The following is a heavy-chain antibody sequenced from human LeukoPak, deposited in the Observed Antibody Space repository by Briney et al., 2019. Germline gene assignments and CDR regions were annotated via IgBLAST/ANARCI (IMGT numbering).Heavy chain of an antibody. CDR3: ARAGLWELHQGDFDY. D-gene: IGHD1-26*01. CDR2: ISSSSSYI. V-gene: IGHV3-21*01. CDR1: RFTFSSYS. Sequence: GGSLRLSCAASRFTFSSYSMNWVRQAPGKGLEWVSSISSSSSYIYYADSVKGRFTISRDNAKNSLYLQMNSLRAEDTAVYYCARAGLWELHQGDFDYWGQGTLVTVSS. J-gene: IGHJ4*02.